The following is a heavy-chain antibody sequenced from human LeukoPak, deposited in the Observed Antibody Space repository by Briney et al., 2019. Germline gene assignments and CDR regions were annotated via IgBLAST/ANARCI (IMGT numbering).Heavy chain of an antibody. CDR3: ARDSYYDSSGYYFY. CDR1: GFTFSTYW. Sequence: GSLRLSCAVSGFTFSTYWMSWVRQAPGKGLEWVANIKQDGSEKYYVDSVKGRFTISRDNAKNSLYLQMNSLRAEDTAVYYCARDSYYDSSGYYFYWGQGTLVTVSS. CDR2: IKQDGSEK. D-gene: IGHD3-22*01. V-gene: IGHV3-7*01. J-gene: IGHJ4*02.